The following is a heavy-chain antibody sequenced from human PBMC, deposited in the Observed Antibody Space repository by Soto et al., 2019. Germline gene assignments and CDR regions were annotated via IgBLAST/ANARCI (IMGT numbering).Heavy chain of an antibody. D-gene: IGHD2-8*01. CDR2: VYYSGDT. CDR3: ASELMGFGLDV. CDR1: GGSISSGGYY. Sequence: QVQLQESGPGLVKPSQTLSLTCTVSGGSISSGGYYWSWIRQHPRKGLEWIGYVYYSGDTSYNPSLKSRVTISVDTSKAQFSLRLTSVTAAYTAGYYCASELMGFGLDVWGQWTTVTVSS. V-gene: IGHV4-31*03. J-gene: IGHJ6*02.